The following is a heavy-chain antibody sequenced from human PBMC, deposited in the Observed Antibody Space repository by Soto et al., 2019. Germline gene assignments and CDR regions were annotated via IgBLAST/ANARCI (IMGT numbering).Heavy chain of an antibody. CDR3: AREGGYFDSSGSGVYHYHGVDV. D-gene: IGHD3-22*01. Sequence: QVQLQESGPGLVKPSETLSLTCTVSGGSISTYFWSWIRQPAGGGLEWIGRIYTTGSTNYNPSLKSRVTMSLDTSRNKFFLKLSSVTAADTALYYCAREGGYFDSSGSGVYHYHGVDVWGQGTTVTVSS. CDR1: GGSISTYF. V-gene: IGHV4-4*07. J-gene: IGHJ6*02. CDR2: IYTTGST.